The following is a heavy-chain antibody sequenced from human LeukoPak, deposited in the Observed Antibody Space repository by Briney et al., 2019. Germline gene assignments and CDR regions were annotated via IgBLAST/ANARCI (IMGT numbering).Heavy chain of an antibody. CDR3: ARGMKEGYSYDMDLKWYFDY. CDR1: GFTFSRYG. Sequence: GALRLSCAASGFTFSRYGMHWVRQSPGKGLQWVAAIWYDGTNTYYEDSVKGRFTISRDKSKNMVYLEMNSLRADDTAVYYCARGMKEGYSYDMDLKWYFDYWGQGNLVTVSS. CDR2: IWYDGTNT. D-gene: IGHD5-18*01. V-gene: IGHV3-33*01. J-gene: IGHJ4*02.